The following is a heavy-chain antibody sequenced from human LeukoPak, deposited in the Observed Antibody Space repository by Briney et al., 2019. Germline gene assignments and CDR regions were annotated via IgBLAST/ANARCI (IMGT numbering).Heavy chain of an antibody. CDR2: IYYSGST. CDR1: GGSFSGYY. J-gene: IGHJ4*02. D-gene: IGHD6-19*01. CDR3: ARRQYSSGWHKGDYFDY. V-gene: IGHV4-59*08. Sequence: SETLSLTCAVYGGSFSGYYWSWIRQPPGKGLEWIGYIYYSGSTNYNPSLKSRVTISVDTSKNQFSLKLSSVTAADTAVYYCARRQYSSGWHKGDYFDYWGQGTLVTVSS.